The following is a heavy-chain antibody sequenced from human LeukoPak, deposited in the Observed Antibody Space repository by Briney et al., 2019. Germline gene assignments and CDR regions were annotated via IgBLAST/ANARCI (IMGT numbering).Heavy chain of an antibody. V-gene: IGHV3-7*01. J-gene: IGHJ4*02. Sequence: GGSLRLSCAASGFTFSSYWMSWVRQAPGQGLEWVANIKQDGSEKHYVDSVKGRFTISRDNAKSSLFLQMDSLRAEDSAVYYCARALTGITLDYWGQGTLVTVSS. CDR3: ARALTGITLDY. CDR1: GFTFSSYW. CDR2: IKQDGSEK. D-gene: IGHD1-7*01.